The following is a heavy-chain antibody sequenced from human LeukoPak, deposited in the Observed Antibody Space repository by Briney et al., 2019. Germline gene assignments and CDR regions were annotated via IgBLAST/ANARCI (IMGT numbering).Heavy chain of an antibody. CDR2: IYYSGST. CDR3: ARVSYGDYEYYFDY. V-gene: IGHV4-59*01. CDR1: GGSISSYY. J-gene: IGHJ4*02. D-gene: IGHD4-17*01. Sequence: SETLSLTCTVSGGSISSYYWSWIRQPPGKGLEWIGYIYYSGSTNYNPSLKSRVTISVDTSKNQFSLKLSSVTAADTAVYYCARVSYGDYEYYFDYWDQGTLVTVSS.